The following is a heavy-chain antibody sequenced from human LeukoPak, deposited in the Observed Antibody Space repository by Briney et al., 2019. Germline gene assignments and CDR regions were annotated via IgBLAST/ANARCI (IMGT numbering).Heavy chain of an antibody. D-gene: IGHD2-15*01. Sequence: ASVKVSCKAAGYTSTAYYMFWVRQAPGQGLEWMGRINPNSGGTNYAQKFQGRVTMTRDTSTSTAYMELSRLRSDDTAVYYCARGYCSGGSCYSVENWFDPWGQGTLVTVSS. CDR1: GYTSTAYY. CDR3: ARGYCSGGSCYSVENWFDP. V-gene: IGHV1-2*06. J-gene: IGHJ5*02. CDR2: INPNSGGT.